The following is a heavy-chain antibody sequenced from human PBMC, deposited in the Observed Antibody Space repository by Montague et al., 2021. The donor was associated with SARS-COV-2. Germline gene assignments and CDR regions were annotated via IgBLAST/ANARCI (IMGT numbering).Heavy chain of an antibody. CDR2: TYYRSKWDS. D-gene: IGHD3-16*01. CDR1: GDSVSSKSVA. J-gene: IGHJ4*02. V-gene: IGHV6-1*01. Sequence: CAISGDSVSSKSVAWNWIRQSPSRGLEWLGRTYYRSKWDSDYAESVKRRLVITPDTSKNQFSLKMYSVTAADTATYFCVAGGDSARAGAYWGQGTLVTASS. CDR3: VAGGDSARAGAY.